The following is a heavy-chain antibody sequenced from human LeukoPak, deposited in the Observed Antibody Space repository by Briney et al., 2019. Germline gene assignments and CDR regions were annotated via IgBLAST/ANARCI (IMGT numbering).Heavy chain of an antibody. CDR3: AREIPLVGATDY. CDR2: IYTSWGT. CDR1: DSSISSYY. Sequence: SEPMSLTCTVSDSSISSYYWSWIRKPAGKVLELIGRIYTSWGTNYNPSLKSRVTMSVDTSNNQSSLKLSSVTAADTAVYYCAREIPLVGATDYWGQGTLVTVSS. D-gene: IGHD1-26*01. V-gene: IGHV4-4*07. J-gene: IGHJ4*02.